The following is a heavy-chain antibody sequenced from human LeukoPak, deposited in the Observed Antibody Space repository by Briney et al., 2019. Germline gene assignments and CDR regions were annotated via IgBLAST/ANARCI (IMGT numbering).Heavy chain of an antibody. CDR1: DDSINSGDYS. CDR3: AREGYLGQTSGWSHNWFDP. D-gene: IGHD6-19*01. J-gene: IGHJ5*02. V-gene: IGHV4-30-2*01. CDR2: IAQTGTT. Sequence: TLSLTCAFSDDSINSGDYSWSWIRQPPGKCLEWIGSIAQTGTTYYNPSLKSRVTISVDRSKNQLSLKLTSVTAADTAVYYCAREGYLGQTSGWSHNWFDPWGQGTLVAVSS.